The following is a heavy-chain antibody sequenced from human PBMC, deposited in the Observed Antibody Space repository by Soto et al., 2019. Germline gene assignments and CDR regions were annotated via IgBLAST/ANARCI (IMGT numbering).Heavy chain of an antibody. CDR1: GYSFTSLD. J-gene: IGHJ4*02. D-gene: IGHD1-26*01. CDR2: MQPSTGRT. Sequence: QVQLVQSGAEVREHGASVKVSCKASGYSFTSLDINWVRQTAGQGLEWMGWMQPSTGRTGYAQKFQGRVTMTRDTSINTAYMELTTLTSDDTVFYYCARGVSAGVDYWGQGTLVTVSA. CDR3: ARGVSAGVDY. V-gene: IGHV1-8*01.